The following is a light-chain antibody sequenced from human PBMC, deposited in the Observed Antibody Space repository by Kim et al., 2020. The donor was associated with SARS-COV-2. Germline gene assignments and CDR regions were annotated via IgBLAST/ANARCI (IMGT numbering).Light chain of an antibody. CDR1: HDISSS. CDR3: QQAKNFPWT. V-gene: IGKV1D-12*01. J-gene: IGKJ1*01. Sequence: DIQMTQSPSSVSASAGDRVTITCRASHDISSSLAWYQQKPEKAPKLLIYTASGLQSGVPSRFSGSGSGTDFTLTINSLQPEDFATYYCQQAKNFPWTFGQGTKVDIK. CDR2: TAS.